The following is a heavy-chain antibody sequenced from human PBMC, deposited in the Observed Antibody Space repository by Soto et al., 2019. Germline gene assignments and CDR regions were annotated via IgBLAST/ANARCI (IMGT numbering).Heavy chain of an antibody. CDR1: GDSISSADYY. V-gene: IGHV4-30-4*01. D-gene: IGHD1-1*01. J-gene: IGHJ6*02. CDR3: ARDLWVEPELYYYGMDV. Sequence: SETLSLTCTVSGDSISSADYYWSWIRQTPGKGLEWIGHIFYSGTTYYNPSLKSRLTISVDTSKNHFSLRLTSVTAADTAVYYCARDLWVEPELYYYGMDVWGRGTTVTVSS. CDR2: IFYSGTT.